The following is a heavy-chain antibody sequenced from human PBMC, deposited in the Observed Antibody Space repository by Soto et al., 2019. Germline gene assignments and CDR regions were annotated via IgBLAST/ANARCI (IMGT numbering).Heavy chain of an antibody. CDR3: AKKGYYDTSGYPIRYFDY. Sequence: WGSLRLSCAASGFTFSNYAMAWVRQAPGKGLEWVSTITYSGGSRDYADSVKGRFTISRDNSKNTLYLQMNSLRAEDTAVYYCAKKGYYDTSGYPIRYFDYWGQGTLVTVSS. V-gene: IGHV3-23*01. J-gene: IGHJ4*02. CDR1: GFTFSNYA. D-gene: IGHD3-22*01. CDR2: ITYSGGSR.